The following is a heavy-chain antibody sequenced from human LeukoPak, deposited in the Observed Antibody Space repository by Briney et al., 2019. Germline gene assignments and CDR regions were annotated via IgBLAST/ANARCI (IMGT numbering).Heavy chain of an antibody. D-gene: IGHD6-19*01. CDR1: GYTFTGYY. J-gene: IGHJ4*02. CDR3: ARDLSSGSDLDY. Sequence: ASVKASCKASGYTFTGYYMHWVRQAPGQGLGWMGWINPNSGGTNYAQKFQGRVTMTRDTSISTAYMELSRLRADDTAVYYCARDLSSGSDLDYWGQGTLVTVSS. CDR2: INPNSGGT. V-gene: IGHV1-2*02.